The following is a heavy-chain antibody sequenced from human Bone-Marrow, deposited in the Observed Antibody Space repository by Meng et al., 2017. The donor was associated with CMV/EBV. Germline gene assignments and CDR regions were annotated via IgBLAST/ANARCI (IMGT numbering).Heavy chain of an antibody. D-gene: IGHD3-22*01. CDR1: GGSFSGYH. Sequence: ETLSLTCAGYGGSFSGYHWSWIRQPPGKGLEWVANIKQDGSEKYYVDSVKGRFTISRDNAKNSLYLQMNSLRAEDTAVYYCATYYYDSSGYYPLGYWGQGTLVTVSS. V-gene: IGHV3-7*01. CDR2: IKQDGSEK. CDR3: ATYYYDSSGYYPLGY. J-gene: IGHJ4*02.